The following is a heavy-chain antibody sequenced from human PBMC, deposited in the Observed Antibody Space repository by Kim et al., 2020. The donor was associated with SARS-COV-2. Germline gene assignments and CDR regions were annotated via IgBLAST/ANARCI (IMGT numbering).Heavy chain of an antibody. Sequence: GGSLRLSCAASGFTFSSYGMSWVRQAPRKGLEWVSGISGSGSYTFYADSVKGRFTISRDNSKNTVNLLMSSLRADDTAVYYCAKGVRGNSGYDFPYWGQG. CDR3: AKGVRGNSGYDFPY. CDR2: ISGSGSYT. CDR1: GFTFSSYG. J-gene: IGHJ4*02. V-gene: IGHV3-23*01. D-gene: IGHD5-12*01.